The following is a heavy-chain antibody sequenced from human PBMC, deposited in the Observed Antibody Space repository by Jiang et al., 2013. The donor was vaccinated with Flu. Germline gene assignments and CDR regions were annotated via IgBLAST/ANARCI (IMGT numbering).Heavy chain of an antibody. V-gene: IGHV4-39*01. CDR2: IYYSGNT. Sequence: GSGLVKPSETLSLTCTVSGVSISSTSYYWGWIRQPPGKGLEWIGSIYYSGNTYYNPSLESRVTISVDTSKNQFSLKLSSVTAADTAVYYCARSYSSSWHSPWFDPWGQGTLVTVCS. CDR3: ARSYSSSWHSPWFDP. D-gene: IGHD6-13*01. J-gene: IGHJ5*02. CDR1: GVSISSTSYY.